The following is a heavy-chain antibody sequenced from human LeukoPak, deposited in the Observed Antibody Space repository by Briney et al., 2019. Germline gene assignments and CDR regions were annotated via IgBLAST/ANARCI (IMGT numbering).Heavy chain of an antibody. CDR2: IEASGGTT. CDR1: GFTFAGYA. Sequence: GGSLRLSCAASGFTFAGYAMTWVRQAPGKGLEWVSAIEASGGTTYYADSVKGRFTISRDNSKNTLCLQMNSLRAEDTAVYYCVTPQYLVQTKGYWGQGTLVTVSS. V-gene: IGHV3-23*01. J-gene: IGHJ4*02. D-gene: IGHD4-11*01. CDR3: VTPQYLVQTKGY.